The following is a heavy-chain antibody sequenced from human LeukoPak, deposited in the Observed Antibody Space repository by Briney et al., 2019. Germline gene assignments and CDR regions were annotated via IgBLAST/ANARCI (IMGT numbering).Heavy chain of an antibody. V-gene: IGHV1-8*01. Sequence: GASVKVSFKASGYAFTSYDINWVRQAPGQGFEWMGWMNPNSGNTGYAQKFQGRVTMTRNTSTSTVYMELSSLRSEDTAVYYCAREIAARSDYWGQGTLVTVSS. J-gene: IGHJ4*02. CDR2: MNPNSGNT. D-gene: IGHD6-6*01. CDR1: GYAFTSYD. CDR3: AREIAARSDY.